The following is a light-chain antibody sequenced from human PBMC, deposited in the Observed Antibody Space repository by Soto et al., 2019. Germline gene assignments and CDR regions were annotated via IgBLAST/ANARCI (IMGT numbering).Light chain of an antibody. J-gene: IGKJ4*01. CDR1: QSISSW. V-gene: IGKV1-5*01. Sequence: DIQMTQSPSTLSASVGDRVTITCRASQSISSWLAWYQQKPGKAPKLLIYDASSLESGGLSRFSGSGSGTEFTLPISSLQPDDFATYYCHQGLACGGGTKVEIK. CDR2: DAS. CDR3: HQGLA.